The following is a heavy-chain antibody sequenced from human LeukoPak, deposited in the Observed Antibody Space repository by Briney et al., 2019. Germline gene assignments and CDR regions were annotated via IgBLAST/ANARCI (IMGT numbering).Heavy chain of an antibody. Sequence: SETLSLTCAVYGGSFSGYYWNWIRQPPGKGLEWIGEINHSGSTNYNPSLKSRVTISVDTSTNQFSLKLRSVTAADTAVYYCARVSVPGAVDVWGKGTTVTVSS. J-gene: IGHJ6*04. CDR3: ARVSVPGAVDV. CDR2: INHSGST. V-gene: IGHV4-34*01. D-gene: IGHD1-14*01. CDR1: GGSFSGYY.